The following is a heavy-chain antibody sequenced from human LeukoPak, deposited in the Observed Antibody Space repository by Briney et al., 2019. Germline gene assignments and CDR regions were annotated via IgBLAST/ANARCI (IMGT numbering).Heavy chain of an antibody. D-gene: IGHD5-12*01. V-gene: IGHV3-30-3*01. J-gene: IGHJ4*02. CDR1: GFTFSSYA. CDR2: ISYDGSNK. Sequence: PGGSLRLSCAASGFTFSSYAMHWVRQAPGKGLEWVAVISYDGSNKYYADSVKGRFTISRDNSKNTLYLQMNSLRAEDTAVYYCARGSYDSDWGQGTLVTVSS. CDR3: ARGSYDSD.